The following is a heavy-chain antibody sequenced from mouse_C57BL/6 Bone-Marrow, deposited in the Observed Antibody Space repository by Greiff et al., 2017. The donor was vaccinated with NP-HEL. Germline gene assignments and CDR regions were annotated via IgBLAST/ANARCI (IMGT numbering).Heavy chain of an antibody. CDR3: ARSFITTVVATGYFDY. D-gene: IGHD1-1*01. J-gene: IGHJ2*01. CDR1: GYTFTSYW. Sequence: QVQLQQPGAELVKPGASVKLSCKASGYTFTSYWMHWVKQRPGRGLEWIGRIDPNSGGTTYNEKFKSKATLTVDKPSSTAYMQLSSLTSEDSAVYYGARSFITTVVATGYFDYWGQGTTLTVSS. CDR2: IDPNSGGT. V-gene: IGHV1-72*01.